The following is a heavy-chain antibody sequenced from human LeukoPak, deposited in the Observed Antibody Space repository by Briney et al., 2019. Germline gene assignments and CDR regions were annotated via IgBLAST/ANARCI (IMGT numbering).Heavy chain of an antibody. D-gene: IGHD3-22*01. CDR2: ISGSGGST. CDR1: GFTFNNYA. CDR3: AKDGPGYYDSSGYLDY. Sequence: TGGSLRLSCAASGFTFNNYAMGWVRQAPGKGLEWVSAISGSGGSTYYADSVKGRLTISRDNSKNTLYLQMNSLRAEDTALYYCAKDGPGYYDSSGYLDYWGQGTLVTVSS. V-gene: IGHV3-23*01. J-gene: IGHJ4*02.